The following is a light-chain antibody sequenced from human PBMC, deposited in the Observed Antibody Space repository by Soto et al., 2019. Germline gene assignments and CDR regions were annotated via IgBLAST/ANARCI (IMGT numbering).Light chain of an antibody. J-gene: IGKJ4*01. Sequence: EIVLTQSPGTLSLSPGERATLSCRASQSVSNNYLAWYQQKPGQAPRLLIYDASNRATGIPARFSGSGSGTEFTLTISSLQSEDIAVYYCQQYHNWPVTFGGGTKVDIK. V-gene: IGKV3D-15*01. CDR3: QQYHNWPVT. CDR1: QSVSNN. CDR2: DAS.